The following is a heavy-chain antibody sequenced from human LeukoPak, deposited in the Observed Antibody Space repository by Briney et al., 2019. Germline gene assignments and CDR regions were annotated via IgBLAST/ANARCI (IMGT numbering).Heavy chain of an antibody. V-gene: IGHV4-39*01. D-gene: IGHD6-13*01. J-gene: IGHJ4*02. CDR3: ASPPAAAPPDFDY. CDR2: IYYSGST. CDR1: GGSISSSSYY. Sequence: SETLSLTCTVSGGSISSSSYYWGWIRQPPGKGLEWIGSIYYSGSTYYNPSLKSRVTISVDTSKNQFSLKLSSVTAADTAVYYCASPPAAAPPDFDYWGQGTLVTVSS.